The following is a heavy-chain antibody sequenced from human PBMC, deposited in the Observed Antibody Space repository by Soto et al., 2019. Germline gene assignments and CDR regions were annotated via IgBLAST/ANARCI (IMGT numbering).Heavy chain of an antibody. J-gene: IGHJ4*02. V-gene: IGHV3-11*06. CDR1: GFTFSDFY. Sequence: QIQLVESGGGLVKPGGALRLSCEASGFTFSDFYMSWIRQAPGKGLEWLSYISPKSNYREYAESVKGRHIISRDNAKNSLSLQMNSLRVEDTAVYYCVRGGGGGQFDSWGQGTLVTVSS. CDR2: ISPKSNYR. CDR3: VRGGGGGQFDS. D-gene: IGHD2-21*01.